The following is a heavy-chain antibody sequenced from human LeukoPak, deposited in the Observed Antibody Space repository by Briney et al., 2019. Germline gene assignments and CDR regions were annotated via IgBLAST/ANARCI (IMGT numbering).Heavy chain of an antibody. V-gene: IGHV4-4*07. D-gene: IGHD6-19*01. Sequence: PSETLSLTCTVSGGSISSYYWSWIRQPAGKGLEWIGHIYTSGSTNYNPSLKSRVTISVDTSKNQFSLKLSSVTAADTAVYYCARDRSSGWYAGNWFDPWGQGTLVTVSS. CDR2: IYTSGST. CDR1: GGSISSYY. CDR3: ARDRSSGWYAGNWFDP. J-gene: IGHJ5*02.